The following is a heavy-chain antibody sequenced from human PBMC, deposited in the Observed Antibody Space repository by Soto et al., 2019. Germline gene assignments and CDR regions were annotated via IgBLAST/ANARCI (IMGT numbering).Heavy chain of an antibody. CDR2: ISHSGIT. D-gene: IGHD3-22*01. Sequence: PSETLSLTCAVSGGSITSANWWTWVRQPPGGGLEWIGEISHSGITNYKASLKSRVTMSVDKTKNDVSLKLTSVTAADTALYFCAREGSGSYLVLWGQGTLVTVSS. J-gene: IGHJ4*02. CDR1: GGSITSANW. CDR3: AREGSGSYLVL. V-gene: IGHV4-4*02.